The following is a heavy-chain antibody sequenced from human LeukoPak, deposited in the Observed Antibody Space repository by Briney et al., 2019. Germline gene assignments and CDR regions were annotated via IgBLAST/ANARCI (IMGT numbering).Heavy chain of an antibody. V-gene: IGHV3-23*01. CDR1: GFTFSSYA. Sequence: GGSLRLSCAASGFTFSSYAMSWVRQAPGKGLEWVSGISGSGGYTYYADSMKGRFTISRDNSKNTLYLQMNSLRAEDTAVYYCAKGITVIPSFYFDYWGQGTLVTVSS. D-gene: IGHD2-21*01. CDR3: AKGITVIPSFYFDY. J-gene: IGHJ4*02. CDR2: ISGSGGYT.